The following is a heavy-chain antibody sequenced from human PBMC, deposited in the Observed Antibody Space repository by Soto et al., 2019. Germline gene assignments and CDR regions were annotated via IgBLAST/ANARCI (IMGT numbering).Heavy chain of an antibody. Sequence: QVQLVESGGGVVQPGRSLRLSCAASAFTFSSYAMHWVRQAPGKGLEWVAVISYDGSNKYYADSVKGRFTISRDNSKNTLYLQMSSMRAEDTSIYYCATDGSPSRYYGGIAYWGQATVVNVSS. CDR3: ATDGSPSRYYGGIAY. D-gene: IGHD1-26*01. CDR1: AFTFSSYA. J-gene: IGHJ4*02. CDR2: ISYDGSNK. V-gene: IGHV3-30-3*01.